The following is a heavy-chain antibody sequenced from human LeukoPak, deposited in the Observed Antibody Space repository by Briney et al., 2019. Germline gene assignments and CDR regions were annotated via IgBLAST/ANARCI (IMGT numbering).Heavy chain of an antibody. J-gene: IGHJ4*02. CDR2: IYYSGST. CDR3: ARAQTVAEIGY. D-gene: IGHD6-19*01. CDR1: GGSISSYY. Sequence: SETLSLTCTVSGGSISSYYWSWIRPPPGKGLEWIGYIYYSGSTNYNPSLKSRVTISVDTSKNQFSLKLSSVTAADTAVYYCARAQTVAEIGYWGQGTLVTVSS. V-gene: IGHV4-59*01.